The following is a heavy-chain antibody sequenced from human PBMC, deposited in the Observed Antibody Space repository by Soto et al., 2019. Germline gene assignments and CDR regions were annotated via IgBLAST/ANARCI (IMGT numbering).Heavy chain of an antibody. CDR2: INHSGST. CDR3: AFRVPYSSSFPNYFDY. J-gene: IGHJ4*02. V-gene: IGHV4-34*01. D-gene: IGHD6-6*01. Sequence: SETLSITCAVYGGSFSGYYWSWIRQPPGKGLEWIGEINHSGSTNYNPPLKSRVTISVDTSKNQFSLKLSSVTAADTAVYYCAFRVPYSSSFPNYFDYLGQGTLVTVS. CDR1: GGSFSGYY.